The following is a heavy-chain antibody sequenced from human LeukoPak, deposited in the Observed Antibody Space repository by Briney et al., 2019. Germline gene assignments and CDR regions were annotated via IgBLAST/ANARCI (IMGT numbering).Heavy chain of an antibody. Sequence: GASVKVSCKASGHSITNYYIHWVRQAPGQGLEWMGIVNTREGDTRYAQKFQGRVTLTRETTTNTVYMELRSLRSEDTAVYYCATERDFWSGYYRVLSWFDPWGQGTLVTVSS. CDR2: VNTREGDT. J-gene: IGHJ5*02. D-gene: IGHD3-3*01. V-gene: IGHV1-46*01. CDR1: GHSITNYY. CDR3: ATERDFWSGYYRVLSWFDP.